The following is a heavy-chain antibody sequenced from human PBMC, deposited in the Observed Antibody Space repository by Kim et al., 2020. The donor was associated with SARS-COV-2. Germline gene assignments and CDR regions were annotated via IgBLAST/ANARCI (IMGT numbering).Heavy chain of an antibody. CDR3: AREVNVPVDSDGFDI. J-gene: IGHJ3*02. CDR1: GGSISSSNYF. Sequence: SETLSLTCTVSGGSISSSNYFWSWIRQRPGKGLEWIGYMPYTGSASYNPSLESRYFISLDPSKNQFSLNVNSVTAAATAVYYCAREVNVPVDSDGFDIWGPGTKVTVSS. D-gene: IGHD2-2*01. V-gene: IGHV4-30-4*01. CDR2: MPYTGSA.